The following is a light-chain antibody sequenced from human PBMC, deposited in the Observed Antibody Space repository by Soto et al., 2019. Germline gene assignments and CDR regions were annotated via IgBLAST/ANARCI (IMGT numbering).Light chain of an antibody. CDR3: QQYNNWPLT. CDR2: GAS. CDR1: QSISTTY. J-gene: IGKJ4*01. Sequence: ENVLTQSPGTLSLSPGERVTLSCRASQSISTTYLAWYQQKPGQAPRLLIYGASSRATGIPARFSGSGSGTEFTLTISSLQSEDFAVYSCQQYNNWPLTFGGGTKVDIK. V-gene: IGKV3D-15*01.